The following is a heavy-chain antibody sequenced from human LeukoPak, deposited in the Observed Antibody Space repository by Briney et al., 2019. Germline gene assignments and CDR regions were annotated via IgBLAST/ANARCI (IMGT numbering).Heavy chain of an antibody. CDR2: IYSGGST. V-gene: IGHV3-53*01. CDR1: GFTFSSYE. CDR3: ARDKISSGWYRGFDY. J-gene: IGHJ4*02. Sequence: GGSLRLSCAASGFTFSSYEMNWVRQAPGKGLEWVSVIYSGGSTYYADSVKGRFTISRDNSKNTLYLQMNSLRAEDTAVYYCARDKISSGWYRGFDYWGQGTLVTVSS. D-gene: IGHD6-19*01.